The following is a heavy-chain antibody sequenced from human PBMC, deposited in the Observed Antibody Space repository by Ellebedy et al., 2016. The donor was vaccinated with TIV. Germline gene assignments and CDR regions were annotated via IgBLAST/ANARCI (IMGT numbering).Heavy chain of an antibody. D-gene: IGHD3-10*01. V-gene: IGHV4-59*01. CDR2: ISYTGGT. J-gene: IGHJ4*02. CDR3: ARTMVRGVITHVFDY. Sequence: MPSETLSLTCTVSGGSISSDYWRWVRQTPGKGLEWIGYISYTGGTNYNPSLKSRVTMSLETSKTQLSLNLSSVTAAETALYYCARTMVRGVITHVFDYWGQGTLVTVSS. CDR1: GGSISSDY.